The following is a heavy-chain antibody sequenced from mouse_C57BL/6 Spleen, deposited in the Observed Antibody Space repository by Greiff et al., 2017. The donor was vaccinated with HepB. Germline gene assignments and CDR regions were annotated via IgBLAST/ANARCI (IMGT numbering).Heavy chain of an antibody. V-gene: IGHV3-6*01. D-gene: IGHD2-2*01. CDR1: GYSITSGYY. J-gene: IGHJ3*01. CDR3: AKTYGNDGWFAC. CDR2: ISYDGSN. Sequence: EVQLQESGPGLVKPSQSLSLTCSVSGYSITSGYYWNWIRQFPGNKLEWMGYISYDGSNNYKPSLKNRISITRDTSKNQFFLKLNTVTTEDTATYYCAKTYGNDGWFACWGQGTLVSVSA.